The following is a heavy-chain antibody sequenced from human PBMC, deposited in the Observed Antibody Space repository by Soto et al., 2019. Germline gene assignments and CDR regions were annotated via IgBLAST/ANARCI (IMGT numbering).Heavy chain of an antibody. CDR3: ARHNSQWPNWFHP. V-gene: IGHV1-18*01. CDR2: ISAYNVNT. Sequence: ASVKVSCKASGYTFTSYGISWVRQAPGQGLEWMGWISAYNVNTNYAQKLKGRVTMTTDTSTNTAYMDLGSLSSDDTAVYYCARHNSQWPNWFHPGGQGTPVTVSS. D-gene: IGHD1-1*01. CDR1: GYTFTSYG. J-gene: IGHJ5*02.